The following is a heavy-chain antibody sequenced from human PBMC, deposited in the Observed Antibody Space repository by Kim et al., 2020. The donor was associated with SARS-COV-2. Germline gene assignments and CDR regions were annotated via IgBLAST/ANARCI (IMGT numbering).Heavy chain of an antibody. CDR2: IWYDGSNK. J-gene: IGHJ4*02. CDR1: GFTFSSYG. D-gene: IGHD4-17*01. V-gene: IGHV3-33*01. CDR3: ASEGTVTQLFDY. Sequence: GGSLRLSCAASGFTFSSYGMHWVRQAPGKGLEWVAVIWYDGSNKYYADSVKGRFTISRDNSKNTLYLQMNSLRAEDTAVYYCASEGTVTQLFDYWGQGTLVTVSS.